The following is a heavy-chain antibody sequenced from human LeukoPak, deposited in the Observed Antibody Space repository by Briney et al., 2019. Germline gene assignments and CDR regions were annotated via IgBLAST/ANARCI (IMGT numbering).Heavy chain of an antibody. V-gene: IGHV3-9*03. D-gene: IGHD1-26*01. CDR3: ARSLSLRGYFDY. J-gene: IGHJ4*02. CDR1: GFTFDDYA. CDR2: ISWNSGSI. Sequence: PGGSLRLSCAASGFTFDDYAMNWVRQVPGKGLEWVSGISWNSGSIDYADSVKGRFTISRDNAKNSLYLQMNSLRPEDMALYFCARSLSLRGYFDYWGQGTLVTVSP.